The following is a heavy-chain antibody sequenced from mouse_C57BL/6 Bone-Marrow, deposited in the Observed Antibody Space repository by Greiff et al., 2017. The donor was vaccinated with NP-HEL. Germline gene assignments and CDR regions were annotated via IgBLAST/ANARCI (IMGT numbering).Heavy chain of an antibody. CDR2: IYPGNSDT. D-gene: IGHD1-1*01. Sequence: EVQLQQSGTVLARPGASVKMSCKTSGYTFTSYWMHWVKQRPGQGLEWIGAIYPGNSDTSYKQKFKGKAKLTAVTSASTAYMELSSLTNEDSAVYYCTRRVATVGGTQWSYFGCWGKGATLTVSS. V-gene: IGHV1-5*01. J-gene: IGHJ2*01. CDR1: GYTFTSYW. CDR3: TRRVATVGGTQWSYFGC.